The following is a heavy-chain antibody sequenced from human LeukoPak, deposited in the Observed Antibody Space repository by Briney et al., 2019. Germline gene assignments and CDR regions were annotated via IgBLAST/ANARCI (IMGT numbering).Heavy chain of an antibody. J-gene: IGHJ5*02. CDR2: ISYDGSNK. Sequence: PGRSLRLSCAASGFTFSSYAMHWVRQAPGKGLEWVAVISYDGSNKYYADSVKGRFTTSRDNSKNTLYLQMNSLRAEDTAVYYCARARSLYNWNYKGWFDPWGQGTLVTVSS. CDR3: ARARSLYNWNYKGWFDP. D-gene: IGHD1-7*01. V-gene: IGHV3-30-3*01. CDR1: GFTFSSYA.